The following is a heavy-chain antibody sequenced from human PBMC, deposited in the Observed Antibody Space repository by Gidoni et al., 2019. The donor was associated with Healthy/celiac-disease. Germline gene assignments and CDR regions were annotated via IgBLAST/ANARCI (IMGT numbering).Heavy chain of an antibody. CDR2: ISWSSGSI. CDR3: AKGHDSSGYYYGPVGAFDI. Sequence: EVQLVESGGGLVQPGRSLRLSCAAPGFTFDDYAMHWVRQAPGKGLEWVSGISWSSGSIGYADSVKGRFTISRDNAKNSLYLQMNSLRAEDTALYYCAKGHDSSGYYYGPVGAFDIWGQGTMVTVSS. J-gene: IGHJ3*02. V-gene: IGHV3-9*01. D-gene: IGHD3-22*01. CDR1: GFTFDDYA.